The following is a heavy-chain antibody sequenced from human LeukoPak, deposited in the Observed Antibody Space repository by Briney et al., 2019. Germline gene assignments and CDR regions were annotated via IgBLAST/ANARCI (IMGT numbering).Heavy chain of an antibody. J-gene: IGHJ6*02. CDR3: ARDVRALDYYGMDV. CDR2: IKQDGSEG. D-gene: IGHD2-8*01. V-gene: IGHV3-7*01. Sequence: GGSLRLSCATSGFIFSNYWMSWVRQAPGKGLEWVASIKQDGSEGYFVDSVKGRFTISRDNAKNSLYLQMNSLRAEDTAVYYCARDVRALDYYGMDVWGQGTTVTVSS. CDR1: GFIFSNYW.